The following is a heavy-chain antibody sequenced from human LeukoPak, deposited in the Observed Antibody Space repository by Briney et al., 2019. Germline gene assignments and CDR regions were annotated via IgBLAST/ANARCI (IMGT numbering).Heavy chain of an antibody. V-gene: IGHV3-23*01. CDR2: ISGSGGST. D-gene: IGHD3-22*01. CDR3: AKDLGRITMIVVVITLDY. Sequence: GGSLRLSCAASGFTFSSYAMSWVRQAPGKGLEGFSAISGSGGSTYYAASVKGRFTISRDNSKNTLYLQMNSPRAEDTAVYYCAKDLGRITMIVVVITLDYWGQGTLVTVSS. CDR1: GFTFSSYA. J-gene: IGHJ4*02.